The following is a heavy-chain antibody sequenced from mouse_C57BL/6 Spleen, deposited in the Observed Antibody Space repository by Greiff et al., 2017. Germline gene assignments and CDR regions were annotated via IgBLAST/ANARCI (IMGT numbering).Heavy chain of an antibody. V-gene: IGHV1-22*01. CDR1: GYTFTDYN. CDR3: ARGESYYSNYGGFAY. CDR2: INPNNGGT. Sequence: VQLQQSGPELVKPGASVKMSCKASGYTFTDYNMHWVKQSHGKSIEWIGYINPNNGGTSYNQKFKGKATLTVNKSSSTAYMELRSLTSEDSAVYYCARGESYYSNYGGFAYWGQGTLVTVSA. D-gene: IGHD2-5*01. J-gene: IGHJ3*01.